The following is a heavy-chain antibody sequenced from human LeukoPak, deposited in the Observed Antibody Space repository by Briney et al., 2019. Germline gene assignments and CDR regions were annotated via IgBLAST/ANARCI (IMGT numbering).Heavy chain of an antibody. CDR3: AREGKWFGTYYYCMDV. Sequence: PSETLSLTCTVSSGSINDYYWSWVRQPAGKGLEWLGRIYSIGSTTYNHSLKSRITMSVDTSKNQFSLKMTSVTAADTAVYYCAREGKWFGTYYYCMDVWGKGTTVTVSS. CDR1: SGSINDYY. D-gene: IGHD3-10*01. V-gene: IGHV4-4*07. J-gene: IGHJ6*04. CDR2: IYSIGST.